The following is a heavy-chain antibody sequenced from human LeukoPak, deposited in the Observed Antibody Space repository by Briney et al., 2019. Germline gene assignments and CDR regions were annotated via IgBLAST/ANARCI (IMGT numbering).Heavy chain of an antibody. V-gene: IGHV3-74*01. J-gene: IGHJ5*02. CDR1: GFVFSTYW. CDR3: ARDWAWGGFDH. D-gene: IGHD3-16*01. Sequence: GGSLRLSCAGSGFVFSTYWMHWVRQAPGKGLAWVSRIKTVGSTTYYADSVKGRFTVTRDNAKNTLYLQMSSLRAEDTAVYCARDWAWGGFDHWGQGALVTVSS. CDR2: IKTVGSTT.